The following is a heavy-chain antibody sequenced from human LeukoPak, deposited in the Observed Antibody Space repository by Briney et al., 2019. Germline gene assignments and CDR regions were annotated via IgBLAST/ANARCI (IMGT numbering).Heavy chain of an antibody. CDR2: MYYSGST. V-gene: IGHV4-39*01. CDR3: ARREDIVLVPTHAFDI. D-gene: IGHD2-2*01. J-gene: IGHJ3*02. Sequence: PSETLSLTCTVSGGSISSSRYYWGWIRQPPGKGLEWIGTMYYSGSTYYNPSLKSRVTISVDTSKKQFSLKLSSVTAADTAVYYCARREDIVLVPTHAFDIWGQGTMVTVSS. CDR1: GGSISSSRYY.